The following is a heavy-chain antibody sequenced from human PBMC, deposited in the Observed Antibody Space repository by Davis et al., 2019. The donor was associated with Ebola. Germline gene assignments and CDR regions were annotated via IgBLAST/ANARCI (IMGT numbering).Heavy chain of an antibody. CDR2: ISNKDNNYAT. Sequence: GESLKISCAASGFTFSGSPMHWVRQASGKGLEWVGRISNKDNNYATTYAASVRGRFTISRDDSKNMAYLQVDSLKTEDTAVYYCTRLAPESATPNSDYWGQGTLVTVSS. V-gene: IGHV3-73*01. CDR1: GFTFSGSP. J-gene: IGHJ4*02. CDR3: TRLAPESATPNSDY. D-gene: IGHD1-14*01.